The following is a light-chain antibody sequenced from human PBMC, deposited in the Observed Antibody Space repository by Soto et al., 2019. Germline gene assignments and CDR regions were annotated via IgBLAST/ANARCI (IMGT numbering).Light chain of an antibody. CDR1: QSISNY. Sequence: DIQMTQSPSSLSASVGDRVTITCRASQSISNYLNWFQHKPGNPPKLLIYAAFILQGGVPSRFSGRGSGTDFTLTISSLQPEDFATYYCQQTYISPETFGQGTKVEI. CDR2: AAF. J-gene: IGKJ1*01. CDR3: QQTYISPET. V-gene: IGKV1-39*01.